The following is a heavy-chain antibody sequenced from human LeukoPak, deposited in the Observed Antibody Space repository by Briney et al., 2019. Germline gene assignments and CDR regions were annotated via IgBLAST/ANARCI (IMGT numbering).Heavy chain of an antibody. CDR2: IYYSGST. V-gene: IGHV4-31*03. D-gene: IGHD3-22*01. J-gene: IGHJ4*02. CDR3: AREANYYDSSGTLYYFDY. CDR1: GGSISSGGYY. Sequence: SETLSLTCTVSGGSISSGGYYWSWLRQHPGKGLEWIGYIYYSGSTYYNPSLKSRVTISVDTSKNQFSLKLSSVTAADTAVYYCAREANYYDSSGTLYYFDYWGQGTLVTVSS.